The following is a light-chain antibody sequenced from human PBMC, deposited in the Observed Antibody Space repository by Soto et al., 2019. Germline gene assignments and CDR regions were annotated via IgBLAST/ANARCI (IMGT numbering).Light chain of an antibody. CDR1: QSVTVNS. CDR3: QQYGDSPLT. Sequence: EILWTRSPSTLSLSPGEGVTLSCTASQSVTVNSLAWYQQEPGQAPRLLIYAASTRAAAVPDRFTGSGSGTDFALTISRLEPEDFGVYYCQQYGDSPLTSGPGTKVDIK. J-gene: IGKJ3*01. V-gene: IGKV3-20*01. CDR2: AAS.